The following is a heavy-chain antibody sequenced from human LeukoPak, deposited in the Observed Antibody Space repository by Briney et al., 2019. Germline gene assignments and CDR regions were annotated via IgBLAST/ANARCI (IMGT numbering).Heavy chain of an antibody. CDR3: AKGSGSSGWNDLLGVVDY. J-gene: IGHJ4*02. V-gene: IGHV3-30*18. Sequence: GGSLRLSCAASGLAFSTYGIHWVRQAPGKGQDWAAVISFDGSSEYYADSVKGRFTVSRDNSKNTLYLQMNSLRDEDTAVYYCAKGSGSSGWNDLLGVVDYWGQGTLVTVSS. CDR1: GLAFSTYG. CDR2: ISFDGSSE. D-gene: IGHD6-19*01.